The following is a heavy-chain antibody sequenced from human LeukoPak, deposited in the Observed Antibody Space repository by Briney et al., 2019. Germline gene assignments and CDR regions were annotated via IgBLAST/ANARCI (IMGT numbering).Heavy chain of an antibody. CDR3: VRHSKYSSGNFGY. D-gene: IGHD6-19*01. V-gene: IGHV4-39*01. Sequence: SETLSLTCTVSGGSISSSSYYWGWIRQPPGKGLEWIGSIYYSGSTYYNPSLKSRVTIFVDTSKNQFSLKLSSVTAADTVVYYCVRHSKYSSGNFGYWGQGILVTVSS. J-gene: IGHJ4*02. CDR1: GGSISSSSYY. CDR2: IYYSGST.